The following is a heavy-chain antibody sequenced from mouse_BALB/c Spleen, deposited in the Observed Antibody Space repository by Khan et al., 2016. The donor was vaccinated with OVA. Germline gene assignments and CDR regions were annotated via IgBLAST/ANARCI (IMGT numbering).Heavy chain of an antibody. CDR2: ISSGGDYT. V-gene: IGHV5-6*01. D-gene: IGHD4-1*01. CDR3: ASHLTGSFAY. J-gene: IGHJ3*01. CDR1: GFTFSSYS. Sequence: EVELVESGGDLVKPGGSLKLSCAASGFTFSSYSMSWVRQTPDKRLEWVASISSGGDYTYFPDSVKGRFTISRDNADNALYLQMSILKSEDTAMYFCASHLTGSFAYWGQGTLVTVSA.